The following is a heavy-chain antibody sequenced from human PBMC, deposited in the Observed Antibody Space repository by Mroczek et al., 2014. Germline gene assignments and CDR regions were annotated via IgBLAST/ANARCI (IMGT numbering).Heavy chain of an antibody. V-gene: IGHV4-30-2*01. CDR1: GGSISSGGYS. CDR2: IYHSGST. D-gene: IGHD1-1*01. J-gene: IGHJ4*02. CDR3: ARGPDWNLGGLIY. Sequence: QVQLVESGSGLVKPSQTLSLTCAVSGGSISSGGYSWSWIRQPPGKGLEWIGYIYHSGSTYYNPSLKSRVTISVDRSKNQFSLKLSSVTAADTAVYYCARGPDWNLGGLIYWGQGTLVTVSS.